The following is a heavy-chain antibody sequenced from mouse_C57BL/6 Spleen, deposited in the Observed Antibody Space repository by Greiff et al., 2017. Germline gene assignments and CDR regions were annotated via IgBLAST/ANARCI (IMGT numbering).Heavy chain of an antibody. D-gene: IGHD1-1*01. CDR3: ASWAYYGGAMDY. J-gene: IGHJ4*01. Sequence: EVQLQQSGPELVKPGASVKISCKASGYSFTDYYMNWVKQSNGQSLEWIGVINPNYGTTSYNQKFKGKATLTVAQSSSTAYMQLTSLTSEDSAVYTCASWAYYGGAMDYWGQGTSVTVSS. CDR2: INPNYGTT. CDR1: GYSFTDYY. V-gene: IGHV1-39*01.